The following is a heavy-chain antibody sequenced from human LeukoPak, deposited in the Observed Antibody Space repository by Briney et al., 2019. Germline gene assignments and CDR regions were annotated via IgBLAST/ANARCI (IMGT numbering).Heavy chain of an antibody. CDR2: ISTSGGST. V-gene: IGHV3-23*01. Sequence: GSLRLSCAASGFTLSNYAMNWVRQAPGKGLEWVSGISTSGGSTYYADSVKGRFTISRDNSKNTLYLQMNSLRAEDTAVYYCAKGYSSSWTYYFDYWGQGTLVTVSS. CDR1: GFTLSNYA. CDR3: AKGYSSSWTYYFDY. D-gene: IGHD6-13*01. J-gene: IGHJ4*02.